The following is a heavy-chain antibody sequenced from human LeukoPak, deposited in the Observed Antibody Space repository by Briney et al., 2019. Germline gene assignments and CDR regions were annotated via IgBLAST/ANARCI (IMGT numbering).Heavy chain of an antibody. J-gene: IGHJ5*02. CDR2: ISSDGSIT. V-gene: IGHV3-74*01. D-gene: IGHD1-1*01. CDR3: ARDRTGTVNWFDP. CDR1: GFTFSTYW. Sequence: GGSLRLSCAASGFTFSTYWMHWVRQAPGKGLVWVSRISSDGSITSYADSVKGRFTISRDNAKNSLYLQMNSLRAEDTAVYYCARDRTGTVNWFDPWGQGTLVTVSS.